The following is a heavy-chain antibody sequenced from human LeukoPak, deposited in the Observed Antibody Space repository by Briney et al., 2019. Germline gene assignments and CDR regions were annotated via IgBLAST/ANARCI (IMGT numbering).Heavy chain of an antibody. D-gene: IGHD5-18*01. J-gene: IGHJ4*02. CDR2: IYYSGST. CDR3: ARVGFVDTAMAFDY. CDR1: GGSISSGDYY. V-gene: IGHV4-30-4*01. Sequence: NSSETLSLTCTVSGGSISSGDYYWGWIRQPPGKGLEWIGYIYYSGSTYYNPSLKSRVTISVDTSKNQFSLKLSSVTAADTAVYYCARVGFVDTAMAFDYWGQGTLVTVSS.